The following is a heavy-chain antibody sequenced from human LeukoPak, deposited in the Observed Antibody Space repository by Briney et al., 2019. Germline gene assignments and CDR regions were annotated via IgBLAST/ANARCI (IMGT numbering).Heavy chain of an antibody. J-gene: IGHJ6*03. D-gene: IGHD6-13*01. V-gene: IGHV3-20*04. Sequence: GGSLRLSCAASGFTFDDYGMSWVRQAPGKGLEWVSGINWNGGSTGYADSVQGRFAISRDNAKTSLYLQMNSLRAEDTDLYSCASVPGSTHYYYMDVWGKGTTVTVSS. CDR1: GFTFDDYG. CDR2: INWNGGST. CDR3: ASVPGSTHYYYMDV.